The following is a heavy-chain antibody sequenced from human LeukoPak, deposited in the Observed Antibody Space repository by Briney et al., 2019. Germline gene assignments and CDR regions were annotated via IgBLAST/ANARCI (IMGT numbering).Heavy chain of an antibody. CDR1: GGSFSGYY. CDR2: INHSGST. Sequence: SETLSLTCAVYGGSFSGYYWSWIRQPPGKGLEWIGEINHSGSTNYNPSLKSRVTISVDTSKNQFSLKLSSVTAADTAVYYCARGIVVVIRASSRPIDWFDPWGQGTLVTVSS. CDR3: ARGIVVVIRASSRPIDWFDP. V-gene: IGHV4-34*01. D-gene: IGHD3-22*01. J-gene: IGHJ5*02.